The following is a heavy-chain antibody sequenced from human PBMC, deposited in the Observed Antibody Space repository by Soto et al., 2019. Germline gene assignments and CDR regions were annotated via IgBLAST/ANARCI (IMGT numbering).Heavy chain of an antibody. Sequence: QVQLVQSGAEVKKPGASVKVSCEASGDTFTNHYMHWVRQAPGQGLEWMGIINPSGGSTTYAQKFQGRVTMTRDTSTSTVYMELSSVRSEDTAVYYCIRGHCANGLCRPCDFWGQGTLVTVSS. V-gene: IGHV1-46*03. CDR2: INPSGGST. D-gene: IGHD2-8*01. CDR1: GDTFTNHY. CDR3: IRGHCANGLCRPCDF. J-gene: IGHJ4*02.